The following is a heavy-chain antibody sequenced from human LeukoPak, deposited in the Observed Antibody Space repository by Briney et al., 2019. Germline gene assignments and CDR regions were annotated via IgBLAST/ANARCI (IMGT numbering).Heavy chain of an antibody. J-gene: IGHJ4*02. CDR2: IYYTGST. CDR3: ARDLGSGNFGADY. Sequence: SETLSLTCTVTGASIHRHYWTWIRQPPGKGLEWIGYIYYTGSTTYNPSLESRVTISIDRSRKQFSLKLTSVTAADTAMYYCARDLGSGNFGADYWGQGTLVTVSS. CDR1: GASIHRHY. V-gene: IGHV4-59*11. D-gene: IGHD1-26*01.